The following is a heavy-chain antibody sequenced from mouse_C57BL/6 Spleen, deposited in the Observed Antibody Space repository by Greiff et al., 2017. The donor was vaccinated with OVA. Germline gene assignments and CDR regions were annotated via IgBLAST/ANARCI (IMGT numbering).Heavy chain of an antibody. V-gene: IGHV5-16*01. CDR1: GFTFSDYY. Sequence: EVQVVESEGGLVQPGSSMKLSCTASGFTFSDYYMAWVRQVPEKGLEWVANINYDGSSTYYLDSLKSRFIISRDNAKNILYLQMSSLKSEDTATYYCAIIYYGKGYAMDYWGQGTSVTVSS. J-gene: IGHJ4*01. CDR3: AIIYYGKGYAMDY. CDR2: INYDGSST. D-gene: IGHD2-1*01.